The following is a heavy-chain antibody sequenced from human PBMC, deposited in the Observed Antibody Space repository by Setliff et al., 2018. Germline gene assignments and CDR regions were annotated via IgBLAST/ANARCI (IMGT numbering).Heavy chain of an antibody. V-gene: IGHV3-21*01. J-gene: IGHJ5*02. CDR1: GFTFSSYS. Sequence: PGGSLRLSCAASGFTFSSYSMNWVRQAPGKGLEWVSSISSSSSYIYYADSVKGRFTISRDNAKNSLYLQMNSLRAEDTAVYYCAREGDTVNWFDPWGQGTLVTVSS. CDR2: ISSSSSYI. D-gene: IGHD4-4*01. CDR3: AREGDTVNWFDP.